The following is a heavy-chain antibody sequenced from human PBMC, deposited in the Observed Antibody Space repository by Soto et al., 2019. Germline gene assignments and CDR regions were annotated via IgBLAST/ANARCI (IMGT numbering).Heavy chain of an antibody. D-gene: IGHD2-21*01. J-gene: IGHJ3*02. CDR1: AFTLSSYW. CDR2: INSAGSST. CDR3: AGEATNPNAGVDCCYI. Sequence: GVSRRLSCAASAFTLSSYWMHWARQAPGKGLVWVSRINSAGSSTSYADSVKGRFTISRDNAKNTLYLQMNSLRAEDTAVYYGAGEATNPNAGVDCCYIWDQETRGSVSS. V-gene: IGHV3-74*01.